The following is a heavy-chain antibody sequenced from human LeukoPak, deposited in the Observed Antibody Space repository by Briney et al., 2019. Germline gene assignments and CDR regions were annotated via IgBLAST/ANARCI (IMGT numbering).Heavy chain of an antibody. Sequence: GGSLRLSCAASGFTFDDYAMHWVRQAPGKGLEWVSGISRNSGSIGYADSVKGRFTISRDNAKNSLYLQMNSLRAEDTALYYCAKGVIAVAGTLNWFDPWGQGTLVTVSS. V-gene: IGHV3-9*01. CDR2: ISRNSGSI. CDR3: AKGVIAVAGTLNWFDP. D-gene: IGHD6-19*01. J-gene: IGHJ5*02. CDR1: GFTFDDYA.